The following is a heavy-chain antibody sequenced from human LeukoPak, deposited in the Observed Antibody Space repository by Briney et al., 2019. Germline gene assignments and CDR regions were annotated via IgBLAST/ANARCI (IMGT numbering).Heavy chain of an antibody. Sequence: GGSLRLSCAASGFTFSTYVVSWVRQAPGKGLEWVSAISGSGGSTYYADSVKGRFTVSRDNSKNTLYLQMNSLRAEDTAVYYCAKGRLATVTTWDYFDYWGQGTLVSVSS. V-gene: IGHV3-23*01. D-gene: IGHD4-17*01. J-gene: IGHJ4*02. CDR3: AKGRLATVTTWDYFDY. CDR1: GFTFSTYV. CDR2: ISGSGGST.